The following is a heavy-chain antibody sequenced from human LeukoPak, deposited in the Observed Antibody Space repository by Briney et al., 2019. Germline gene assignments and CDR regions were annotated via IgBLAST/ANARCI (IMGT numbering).Heavy chain of an antibody. CDR1: GFTFDDFA. V-gene: IGHV3-9*01. CDR3: AREIIGGASFLDY. Sequence: GGSLRLSCAASGFTFDDFAMHWVRQVPGKGLEWVSGISWNGGSVLYADSVKGRFTISRDNARSSLYLQMDSLRAEDTAVYFCAREIIGGASFLDYWGQGTLVTVSS. D-gene: IGHD1-26*01. J-gene: IGHJ4*02. CDR2: ISWNGGSV.